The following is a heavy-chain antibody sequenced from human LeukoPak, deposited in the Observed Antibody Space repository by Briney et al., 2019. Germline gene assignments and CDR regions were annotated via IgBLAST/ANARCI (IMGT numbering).Heavy chain of an antibody. D-gene: IGHD3-9*01. J-gene: IGHJ4*02. CDR1: GASISSGGYY. CDR3: ARGLAAGYDILTGYYSDY. CDR2: SHYSGTT. Sequence: PSETLSLTCTVSGASISSGGYYWSWIRQQPGKGLEWIGYSHYSGTTYYNTSLKSRVAISVDTSKNQFSLKLSSVTAADTAVYYCARGLAAGYDILTGYYSDYWGQGTLVTVSS. V-gene: IGHV4-31*03.